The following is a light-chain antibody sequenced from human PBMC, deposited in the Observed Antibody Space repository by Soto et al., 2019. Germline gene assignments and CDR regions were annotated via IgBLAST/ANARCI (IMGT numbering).Light chain of an antibody. CDR3: QLYGSSPLIT. Sequence: DIQMTQSPSTLSGSVGDRVTITCRASQSFSGTLAWYQQKPRKAPKLLIYDASSLERGVASRFSGSGSGTEFTLTISSLQPDDFAVYYCQLYGSSPLITFGQGTRLEIK. V-gene: IGKV1-5*01. CDR2: DAS. J-gene: IGKJ5*01. CDR1: QSFSGT.